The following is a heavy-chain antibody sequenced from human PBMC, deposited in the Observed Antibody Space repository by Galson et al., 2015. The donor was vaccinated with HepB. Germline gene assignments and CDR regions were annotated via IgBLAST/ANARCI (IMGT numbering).Heavy chain of an antibody. CDR3: ARRDGYYGSGSPILDY. CDR1: GSSFTSYW. D-gene: IGHD3-10*01. Sequence: SGAEVKKPGESLKISCKGSGSSFTSYWIGWVRQMPGKGLEWMGIIYPGDSDTRYSPSFQGQVTISADKSISTAYLQWSSLKASDTAMYYCARRDGYYGSGSPILDYWGQGTLVTVSS. CDR2: IYPGDSDT. J-gene: IGHJ4*02. V-gene: IGHV5-51*01.